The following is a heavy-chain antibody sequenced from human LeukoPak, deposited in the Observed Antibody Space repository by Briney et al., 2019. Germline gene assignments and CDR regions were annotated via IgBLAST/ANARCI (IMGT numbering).Heavy chain of an antibody. J-gene: IGHJ4*02. V-gene: IGHV3-30-3*01. D-gene: IGHD6-6*01. CDR2: ISYDGSNK. Sequence: GGSLRLSCAASGFTFSSYAMHWVRQAPGKGLEWVTVISYDGSNKYYADSVKGRFTISRDNSKDTLYLQMNSLRAEDTAVYYCAKDPEQLDGMTFDYWGQGTLVTVSS. CDR3: AKDPEQLDGMTFDY. CDR1: GFTFSSYA.